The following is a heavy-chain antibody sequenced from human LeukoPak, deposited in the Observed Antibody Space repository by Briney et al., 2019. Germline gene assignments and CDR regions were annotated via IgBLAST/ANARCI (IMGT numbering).Heavy chain of an antibody. CDR3: ATVSSWLEYYFDY. Sequence: ASVKVSCKVSGYTLTELSMHWVRQAPGKGLEWMGGFDPEDGETIYAQKFQGRVTMTEDTSTDTAYMELSSLRSEDTAVYYCATVSSWLEYYFDYWGQGTLDTVSS. J-gene: IGHJ4*02. V-gene: IGHV1-24*01. D-gene: IGHD6-13*01. CDR2: FDPEDGET. CDR1: GYTLTELS.